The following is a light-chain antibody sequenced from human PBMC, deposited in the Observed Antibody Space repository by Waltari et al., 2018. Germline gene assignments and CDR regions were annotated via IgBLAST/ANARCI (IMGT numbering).Light chain of an antibody. J-gene: IGKJ1*01. CDR1: QSVSSN. CDR3: QQYNNWPPGT. Sequence: EIVMTQSPATLSVSPGERATLSCRASQSVSSNLAWYQQKPGQAPRLLIYGASTRAYGIPAMFSGSGSGTEFTLTISSLQSEDFAVYYCQQYNNWPPGTFGQGTKVEIK. CDR2: GAS. V-gene: IGKV3-15*01.